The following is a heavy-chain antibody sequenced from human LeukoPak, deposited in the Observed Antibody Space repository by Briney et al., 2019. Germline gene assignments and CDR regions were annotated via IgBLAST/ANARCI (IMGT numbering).Heavy chain of an antibody. Sequence: GGSLRLYCAASGFTFSSYSMNWVRQAPGKGLEWVSSISSSSSYIYYADSVKGRFTISRDNAKNSLYLQMNSLRAEDTAVYYCARGFSGTADYWGQGTLVTVSS. CDR1: GFTFSSYS. D-gene: IGHD1-1*01. V-gene: IGHV3-21*01. J-gene: IGHJ4*02. CDR3: ARGFSGTADY. CDR2: ISSSSSYI.